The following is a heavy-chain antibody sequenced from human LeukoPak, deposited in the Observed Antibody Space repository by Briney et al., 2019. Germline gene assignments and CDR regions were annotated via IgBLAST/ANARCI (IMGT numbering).Heavy chain of an antibody. V-gene: IGHV3-53*04. Sequence: GGSLRLSCAASGLTVSSNYITWVRQPPGKGLEWVSVLHAAGGTYYADSVKGRFTISRHISKNTVYLQMNSLRAEDTAVYYCAREGYDSSGYPRLLDSWGQGTLVTVSS. J-gene: IGHJ4*02. CDR3: AREGYDSSGYPRLLDS. D-gene: IGHD3-22*01. CDR1: GLTVSSNY. CDR2: LHAAGGT.